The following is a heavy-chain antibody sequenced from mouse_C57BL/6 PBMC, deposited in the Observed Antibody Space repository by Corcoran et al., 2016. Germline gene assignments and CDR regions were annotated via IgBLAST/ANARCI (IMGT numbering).Heavy chain of an antibody. J-gene: IGHJ2*01. V-gene: IGHV1-26*01. CDR2: INPNNGGT. CDR3: ARWGDSYGSSLYYFDY. Sequence: EVQLQQSGPELVKPGASVKISCKASGYTFTDYYMNWVKQSHGKSLEWIGDINPNNGGTSYNQKFKGKATLTVDKSSSTAYMELRSLTSEDSAFYYCARWGDSYGSSLYYFDYWGQGTTLTVSS. CDR1: GYTFTDYY. D-gene: IGHD1-1*01.